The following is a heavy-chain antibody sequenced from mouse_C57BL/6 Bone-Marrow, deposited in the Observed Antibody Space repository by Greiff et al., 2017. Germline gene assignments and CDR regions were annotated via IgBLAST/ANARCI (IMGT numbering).Heavy chain of an antibody. CDR1: GFTFTSYT. J-gene: IGHJ3*01. V-gene: IGHV1-4*01. CDR3: AREGGFAY. CDR2: INPSSGYT. Sequence: QVQLLQSGAELARPGASVKMSCKASGFTFTSYTMHWVNQNPVQGLEWIGFINPSSGYTKYNQKFKDKFTLTADNSSSTSYMLLSSLTSEDAAFYYCAREGGFAYWCRGPLVTVSA.